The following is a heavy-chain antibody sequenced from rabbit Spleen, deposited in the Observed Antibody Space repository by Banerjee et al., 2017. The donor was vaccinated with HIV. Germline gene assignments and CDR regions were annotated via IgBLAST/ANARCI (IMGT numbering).Heavy chain of an antibody. J-gene: IGHJ4*01. Sequence: QEQLVESGGGLVQPGGSLQVSCKASGFDFSSYGVSWVRQGPGKGLEWIGYIDPIFGSTVYANWVNGRFTISRENTQNTLYLQLNSLTVADTATYFCARDLAGVIGWNFNLWGPGTLVTVS. D-gene: IGHD4-1*01. CDR2: IDPIFGST. CDR1: GFDFSSYG. V-gene: IGHV1S47*01. CDR3: ARDLAGVIGWNFNL.